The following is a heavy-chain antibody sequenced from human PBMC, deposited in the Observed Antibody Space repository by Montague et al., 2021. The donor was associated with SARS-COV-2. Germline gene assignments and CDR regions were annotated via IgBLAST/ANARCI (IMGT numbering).Heavy chain of an antibody. CDR3: ARGGIAAHRHYFDY. J-gene: IGHJ4*02. D-gene: IGHD6-6*01. CDR2: INHSGST. Sequence: SETLSLTCAVYGGSFSNYYWTWIRRPPGKGLEWIGEINHSGSTNYNPSLKSRVTISVDTSKNQFSLKLSSVTAADTAVYFCARGGIAAHRHYFDYWGQGTLVTVSS. CDR1: GGSFSNYY. V-gene: IGHV4-34*01.